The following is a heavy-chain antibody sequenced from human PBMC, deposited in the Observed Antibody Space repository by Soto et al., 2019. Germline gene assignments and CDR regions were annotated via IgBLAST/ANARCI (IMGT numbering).Heavy chain of an antibody. Sequence: EVQLLESGGALDHLGGSLGSSFAASEFTFAGIALSWFRRAPGRGLGGVSAISGSGGNTYYTDSVKGRFTISRDNSKNTLYLQMNSLRAEDTAVYYCAKGDTIFGLVTAMDPWGQGTLVTVSS. V-gene: IGHV3-23*01. CDR3: AKGDTIFGLVTAMDP. CDR1: EFTFAGIA. D-gene: IGHD3-3*01. J-gene: IGHJ5*02. CDR2: ISGSGGNT.